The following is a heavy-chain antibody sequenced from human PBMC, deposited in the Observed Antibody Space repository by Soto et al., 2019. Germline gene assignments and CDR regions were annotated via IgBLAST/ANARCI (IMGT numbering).Heavy chain of an antibody. CDR1: GYTFTSYA. V-gene: IGHV1-3*01. CDR3: AGDRGDTMFRASYYYGMDV. D-gene: IGHD3-10*01. CDR2: INAGNGNT. Sequence: QVQLVQSGAEVKKPGASVKVSCKASGYTFTSYAMHWVRQAPGQRLEWMGWINAGNGNTKYSQKFQGRVTITRDTSASTAYMGLSSLRAEDGAVYCCAGDRGDTMFRASYYYGMDVWGQGSTVTVSS. J-gene: IGHJ6*02.